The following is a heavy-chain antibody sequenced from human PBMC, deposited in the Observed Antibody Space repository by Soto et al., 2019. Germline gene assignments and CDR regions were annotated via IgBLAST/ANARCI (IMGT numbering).Heavy chain of an antibody. Sequence: ASVKVSCKASGYTFTGYYMHWVRQAPGQGLEWMGWINPNSGGTNYAQKFQGWVTMTRDTSISTAYMELSRLRSDDTAVYYCARLGYCTNGVCSHKKGYYYGMDVWGQGTTVTVSS. D-gene: IGHD2-8*01. CDR2: INPNSGGT. V-gene: IGHV1-2*04. CDR3: ARLGYCTNGVCSHKKGYYYGMDV. J-gene: IGHJ6*02. CDR1: GYTFTGYY.